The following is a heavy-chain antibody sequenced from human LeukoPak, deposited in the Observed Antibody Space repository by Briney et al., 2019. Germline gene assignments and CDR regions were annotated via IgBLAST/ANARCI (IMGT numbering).Heavy chain of an antibody. J-gene: IGHJ4*02. CDR2: ITLSSSTI. V-gene: IGHV3-48*01. CDR3: AKDQAAAAGIFQN. CDR1: GFTFRNYN. D-gene: IGHD6-13*01. Sequence: GGSLRLSCAASGFTFRNYNMNWVRQAPGKGLEWVSYITLSSSTIYYADSVKGRFTISRDNSKNTLYLQMNSLRAEDTAVYYCAKDQAAAAGIFQNWGQGTLVTVSS.